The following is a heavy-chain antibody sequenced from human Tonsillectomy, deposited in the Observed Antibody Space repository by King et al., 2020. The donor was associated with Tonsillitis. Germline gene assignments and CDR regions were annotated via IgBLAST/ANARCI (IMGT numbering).Heavy chain of an antibody. CDR2: ISVSGSTI. J-gene: IGHJ1*01. D-gene: IGHD3-22*01. CDR1: GFTFSRYE. V-gene: IGHV3-48*03. CDR3: ARGGYSDSSGYYTS. Sequence: VQLVESGGGLVQPGGSLRLSCAASGFTFSRYEMNWVRQAPGKGLEWISSISVSGSTIYYADSVKGRFTISRDNAKNSLYLQMNSLRAEDTAVCYCARGGYSDSSGYYTSWGQGTLVTVSS.